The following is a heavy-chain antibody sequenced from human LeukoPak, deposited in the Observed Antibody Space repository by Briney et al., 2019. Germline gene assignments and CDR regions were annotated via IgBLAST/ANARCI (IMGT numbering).Heavy chain of an antibody. CDR3: ARGRERWLPYDY. J-gene: IGHJ4*02. CDR2: IYHTGTT. D-gene: IGHD5-24*01. CDR1: SASISSSPHF. V-gene: IGHV4-39*07. Sequence: SSETLSLTCTVSSASISSSPHFWAWIRQPPGKGLEWIGIIYHTGTTYYNPSLKSRVTISVDTSKNQFSLKLSSVTAADTAVYYCARGRERWLPYDYWGQGTLVTVSS.